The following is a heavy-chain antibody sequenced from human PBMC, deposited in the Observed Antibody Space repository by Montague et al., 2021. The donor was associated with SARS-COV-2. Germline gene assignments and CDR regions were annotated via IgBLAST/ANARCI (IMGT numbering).Heavy chain of an antibody. CDR2: ISHGGGT. V-gene: IGHV4-34*01. CDR3: SSDCGGGRCYFGMDV. Sequence: SETLSLTCAVYGGSFSSYWSWIRQPPGRGLEWVGQISHGGGTNYNPSLKSRVTISVDTSKNQVSLKLSSLTAAGPAVYYCSSDCGGGRCYFGMDVWGPGTTVTVSS. J-gene: IGHJ6*02. D-gene: IGHD2-15*01. CDR1: GGSFSSY.